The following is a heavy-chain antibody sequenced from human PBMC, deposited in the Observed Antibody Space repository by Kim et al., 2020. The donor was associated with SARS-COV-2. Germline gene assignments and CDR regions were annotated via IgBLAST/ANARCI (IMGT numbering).Heavy chain of an antibody. V-gene: IGHV4-4*08. D-gene: IGHD1-1*01. J-gene: IGHJ6*02. Sequence: TTYNPPLRSRVTLSVDTSKNQSSLKLSSVTAADTAVYYCARLIRLVGLDVWGQGTTVTVSS. CDR3: ARLIRLVGLDV. CDR2: T.